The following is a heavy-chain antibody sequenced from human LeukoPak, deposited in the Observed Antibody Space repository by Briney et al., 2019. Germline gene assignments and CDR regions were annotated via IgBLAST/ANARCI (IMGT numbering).Heavy chain of an antibody. CDR3: ARGSDNSSPAHLYYLDS. Sequence: GGSLRLSCAASGFTFSSYSMNWVRQAPGKGLEWVSYISSSSSTIYYADSVKGRFTISRDNAKNSLYLQMNGLRAEDAGVYFCARGSDNSSPAHLYYLDSWGQGTLVTVSS. J-gene: IGHJ4*02. V-gene: IGHV3-48*04. D-gene: IGHD6-13*01. CDR2: ISSSSSTI. CDR1: GFTFSSYS.